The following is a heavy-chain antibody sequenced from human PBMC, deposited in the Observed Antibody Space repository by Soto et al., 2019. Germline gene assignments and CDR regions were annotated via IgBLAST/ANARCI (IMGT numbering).Heavy chain of an antibody. CDR3: AGGVPASGSGFSDDY. J-gene: IGHJ4*02. CDR1: GYTFTSHY. CDR2: INPSGGST. Sequence: QVQLVQSGAEVKRPGASVKVSCKASGYTFTSHYMHWVRQAPGQGLEWMGIINPSGGSTTYAQKFQGTVPVTRDTSTSTVYMELNSLTSEDTAVYYWAGGVPASGSGFSDDYWGQGTLVTVSS. D-gene: IGHD3-10*01. V-gene: IGHV1-46*03.